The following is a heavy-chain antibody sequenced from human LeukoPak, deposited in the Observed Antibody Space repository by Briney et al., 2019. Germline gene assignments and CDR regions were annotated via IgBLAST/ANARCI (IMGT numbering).Heavy chain of an antibody. CDR3: ARDRYYYGYGDYYYMDV. CDR2: INPYTGDT. J-gene: IGHJ6*03. V-gene: IGHV1-2*02. CDR1: GYTLTGYY. Sequence: ASVKVSCKASGYTLTGYYIHWVRQAPGQGLEWMGWINPYTGDTNSAQKFQGRVTMTRDTSISTAYMELSRLTSDDSAVYYCARDRYYYGYGDYYYMDVWGKGTTVTISS. D-gene: IGHD3-10*01.